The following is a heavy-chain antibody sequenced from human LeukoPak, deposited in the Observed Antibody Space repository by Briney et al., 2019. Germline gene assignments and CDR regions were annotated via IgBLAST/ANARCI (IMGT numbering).Heavy chain of an antibody. V-gene: IGHV3-30*04. CDR2: ISYDGSNK. Sequence: SGRSLRLSCAASGFTFSSYAMHWVRQAPGKGLEWVAVISYDGSNKYYADSVKGRFTISRDNSKNTLYLQMNSLRAEDTAVYYCAKDDAWLQYNDWGQGTLVTVSS. CDR3: AKDDAWLQYND. CDR1: GFTFSSYA. J-gene: IGHJ4*02. D-gene: IGHD5-24*01.